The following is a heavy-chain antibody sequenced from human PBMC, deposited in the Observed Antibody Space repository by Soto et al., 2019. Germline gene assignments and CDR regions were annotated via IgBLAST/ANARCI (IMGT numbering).Heavy chain of an antibody. J-gene: IGHJ1*01. Sequence: SETLSLTCTVSGGSIYSSPYYWGWIRQSPGRGLEWIASISYSGSTFYNPSLKSRVTIFVHTSKNEFSLKLSSVTAADTALYYFPRRATKGFYPRGQH. CDR2: ISYSGST. V-gene: IGHV4-39*01. CDR1: GGSIYSSPYY. CDR3: PRRATKGFYPRGQH.